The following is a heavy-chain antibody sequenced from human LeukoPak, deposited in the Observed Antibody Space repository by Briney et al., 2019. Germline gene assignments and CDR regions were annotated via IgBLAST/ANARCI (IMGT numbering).Heavy chain of an antibody. CDR1: GFTFSSYA. J-gene: IGHJ4*02. CDR3: AKFRGVGSGSYYNKNYYFDY. D-gene: IGHD3-10*01. V-gene: IGHV3-23*01. CDR2: ISGSGGST. Sequence: PGGSLRLSCAASGFTFSSYAMSWVRQAPGKGLEWVSAISGSGGSTYYADSVKGRFTISRDNSKNTLYLQMNSLRAEDTAVYYCAKFRGVGSGSYYNKNYYFDYWGQGTLVTVSS.